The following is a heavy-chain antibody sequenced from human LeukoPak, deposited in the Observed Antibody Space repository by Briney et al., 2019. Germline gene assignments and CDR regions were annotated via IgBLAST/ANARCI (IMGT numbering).Heavy chain of an antibody. D-gene: IGHD6-19*01. CDR2: ISYDGSNK. CDR1: GFTFSSYA. V-gene: IGHV3-30-3*01. J-gene: IGHJ4*02. CDR3: AGDGIPSSGWYWPYYFDY. Sequence: PGGSLRLSCAASGFTFSSYAMHWVRQAPGKGLEWVAVISYDGSNKYYADSVKGRFTIPRDNSKNTLYLQMNSLRAEDTAVYYCAGDGIPSSGWYWPYYFDYWGQGTLVTVSS.